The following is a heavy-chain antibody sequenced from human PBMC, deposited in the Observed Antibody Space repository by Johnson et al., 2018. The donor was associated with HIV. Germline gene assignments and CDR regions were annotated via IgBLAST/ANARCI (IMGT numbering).Heavy chain of an antibody. CDR3: ARDGDEFGDGYNPTEI. D-gene: IGHD5-24*01. V-gene: IGHV3-30*02. CDR2: IRYDGSEK. CDR1: GFTFSSYG. Sequence: QVQLVESGGGVVQPGGSLRLSCAASGFTFSSYGMHWVRQAPGKGLEWVAFIRYDGSEKYSVDSVKGRFTISRDNSKNTLYLQMNSLRAEDTAVYYCARDGDEFGDGYNPTEIWGQGTMVTVSS. J-gene: IGHJ3*02.